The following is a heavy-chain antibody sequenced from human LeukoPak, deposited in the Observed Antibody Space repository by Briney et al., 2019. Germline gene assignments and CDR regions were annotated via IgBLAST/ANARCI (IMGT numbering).Heavy chain of an antibody. J-gene: IGHJ4*02. CDR3: GRGRRTYYDILTGYFTY. Sequence: ASVKVSCKASGYTFTSYYMHWVRQAPGQGLEWMGIINPSGGSTSYAQKFQGRVTMTTDTSASTVYMELSSLRSEDTALYYCGRGRRTYYDILTGYFTYWGQGTLVTVSS. CDR1: GYTFTSYY. CDR2: INPSGGST. D-gene: IGHD3-9*01. V-gene: IGHV1-46*01.